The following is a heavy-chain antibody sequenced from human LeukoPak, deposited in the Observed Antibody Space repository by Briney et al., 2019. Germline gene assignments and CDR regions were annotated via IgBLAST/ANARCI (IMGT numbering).Heavy chain of an antibody. D-gene: IGHD3-9*01. J-gene: IGHJ4*02. Sequence: GGSLRLSCAASGFTFSDSHMTWIRQAPGKGLEWVAYISGGSSYTNYAASVKGRFTISRDNAKNSLYLQMNSLRAEDTAVYYCARAPTGYSPFDYWGQGTLVTVSS. CDR2: ISGGSSYT. V-gene: IGHV3-11*05. CDR3: ARAPTGYSPFDY. CDR1: GFTFSDSH.